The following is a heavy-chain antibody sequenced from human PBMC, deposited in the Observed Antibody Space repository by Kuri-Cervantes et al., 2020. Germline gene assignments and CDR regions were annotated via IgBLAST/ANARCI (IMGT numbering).Heavy chain of an antibody. CDR3: ARRAIAAAGTGAFDI. V-gene: IGHV1-69*13. D-gene: IGHD6-13*01. CDR2: IIPIFGTA. CDR1: GGTFSSYA. J-gene: IGHJ3*02. Sequence: SVKVSCKASGGTFSSYAISWVRQAPGQGLEWMGGIIPIFGTANYAQKFQGRVTITADESTSTANMELSSLRSDDTAVYYCARRAIAAAGTGAFDIWGQGTMVTVSS.